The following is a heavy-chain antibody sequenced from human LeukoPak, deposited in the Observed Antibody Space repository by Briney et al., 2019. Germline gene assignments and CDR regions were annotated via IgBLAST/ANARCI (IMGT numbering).Heavy chain of an antibody. CDR1: GFTFSSYW. V-gene: IGHV3-74*01. Sequence: GGSLRLSCAASGFTFSSYWMHWVRQVPGKGLVWVSRINTDGSITTYADSVKGRFTISRDNAKKTLFLQMNSLRVGDTAVYYCARVRLGSFDYWGQGALVTVSS. D-gene: IGHD3-10*01. J-gene: IGHJ4*02. CDR3: ARVRLGSFDY. CDR2: INTDGSIT.